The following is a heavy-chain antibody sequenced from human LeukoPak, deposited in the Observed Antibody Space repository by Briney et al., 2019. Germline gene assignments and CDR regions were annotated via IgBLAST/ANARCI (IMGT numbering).Heavy chain of an antibody. D-gene: IGHD2-21*02. J-gene: IGHJ1*01. CDR2: LSGSGGVT. CDR1: GFTFSNYA. CDR3: AKDMGGPAYCGGDCYSRFFQH. V-gene: IGHV3-23*01. Sequence: GGSLRLSCAASGFTFSNYAMSWVRQVPGKGLDWVSALSGSGGVTYYTDSEKGRFTVSRDNSKNTLYLQMDSLRAEDTAVYYCAKDMGGPAYCGGDCYSRFFQHWGQGTLVTVSS.